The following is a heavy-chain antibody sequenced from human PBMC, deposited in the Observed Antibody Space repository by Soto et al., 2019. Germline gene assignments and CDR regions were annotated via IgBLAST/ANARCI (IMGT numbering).Heavy chain of an antibody. CDR3: ARENFGTASFDS. CDR2: VYFTGST. J-gene: IGHJ4*02. V-gene: IGHV4-59*02. CDR1: VTVCTYY. Sequence: VTVCTYYWTWIRQPPGKGLEWIGDVYFTGSTKYNPSLKGRITISLDTSKNQFSLRLSSVTTADTAVYYCARENFGTASFDSWGQGTLVTVSS. D-gene: IGHD1-7*01.